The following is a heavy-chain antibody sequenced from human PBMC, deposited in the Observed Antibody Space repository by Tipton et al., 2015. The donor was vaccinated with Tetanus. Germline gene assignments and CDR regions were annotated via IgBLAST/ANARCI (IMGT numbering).Heavy chain of an antibody. CDR3: AKEFQRARIRFFDS. V-gene: IGHV3-30-3*02. CDR1: GFTFSSFA. D-gene: IGHD2-15*01. CDR2: ISYDGSNK. Sequence: SLRLSCAASGFTFSSFAMQWVRQAPGKGLEWVAVISYDGSNKYYGDSVKGRFTISRDNSNKTLNLQMNSLRLEDTAVYYCAKEFQRARIRFFDSWGQGTQVTASS. J-gene: IGHJ4*02.